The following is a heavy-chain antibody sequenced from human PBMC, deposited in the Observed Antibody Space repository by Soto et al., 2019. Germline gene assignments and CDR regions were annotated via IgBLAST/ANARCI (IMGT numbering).Heavy chain of an antibody. CDR2: ITSSGSTI. Sequence: PGGSLRLSCAASGFTFSDYYMSWMRESPGKGLEWVACITSSGSTIYYADSVKGRFTISRDNAKKSLYLQMNSLRAEDTAMYYCARVFLQDWGQDYYYGMDVWGQGTTVTVSS. J-gene: IGHJ6*02. CDR1: GFTFSDYY. V-gene: IGHV3-11*01. D-gene: IGHD7-27*01. CDR3: ARVFLQDWGQDYYYGMDV.